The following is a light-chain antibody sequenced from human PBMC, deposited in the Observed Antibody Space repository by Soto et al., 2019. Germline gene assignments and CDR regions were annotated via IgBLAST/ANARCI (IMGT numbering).Light chain of an antibody. V-gene: IGKV3-20*01. Sequence: EIVLTQSPGTLSLSQGERATLSCRASQSVSSSYLAWYQQKPGQAPRLLIYGASSRDTGIPDRFSGSGSGTDFTLTISRLEPEDFAVYYCQQYGSSPTFGQGTKVEIK. CDR3: QQYGSSPT. J-gene: IGKJ1*01. CDR1: QSVSSSY. CDR2: GAS.